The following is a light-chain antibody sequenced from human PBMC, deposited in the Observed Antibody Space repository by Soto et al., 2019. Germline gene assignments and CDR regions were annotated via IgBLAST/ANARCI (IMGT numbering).Light chain of an antibody. CDR2: DAS. V-gene: IGKV3-11*01. J-gene: IGKJ5*01. CDR3: QQRRNWPIT. Sequence: EIVLTQSPATLSLSPGERATLSCRASQSVRSYLAWYQHKPGQAPRLLIYDASNRATGIPARFSGSGSGTDFTLTISSLEPEDFAVYYCQQRRNWPITFGQGTRLEIK. CDR1: QSVRSY.